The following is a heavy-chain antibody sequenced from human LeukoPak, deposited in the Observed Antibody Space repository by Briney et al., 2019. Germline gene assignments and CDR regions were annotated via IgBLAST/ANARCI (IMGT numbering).Heavy chain of an antibody. CDR2: IWYDGSEK. CDR3: ATYSSLNRREFQY. D-gene: IGHD3-22*01. CDR1: GFTFSSYG. V-gene: IGHV3-33*03. Sequence: GGSLRLSCAASGFTFSSYGMHWVRQAPGKGLEWVAVIWYDGSEKYYVDSVKGRFTISRDNAKNSLYLQMNSLRAEDTAVYYCATYSSLNRREFQYWGQGTLLTVSS. J-gene: IGHJ1*01.